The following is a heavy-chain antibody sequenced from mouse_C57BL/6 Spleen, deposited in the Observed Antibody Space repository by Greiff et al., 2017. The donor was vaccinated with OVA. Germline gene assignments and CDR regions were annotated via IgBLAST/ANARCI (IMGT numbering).Heavy chain of an antibody. D-gene: IGHD1-1*01. CDR2: IYPRSGNT. J-gene: IGHJ1*03. CDR3: ARFYYGSSYWYFDV. CDR1: GYTFTSYG. Sequence: QVTLKVSGAELARPGASVKLSCTASGYTFTSYGISWVKQRTGQGLEWIGEIYPRSGNTYYNEKFKGKATLTADKSSSTAYMELRSLTSEDAAVYFCARFYYGSSYWYFDVWGTGTTVTVSS. V-gene: IGHV1-81*01.